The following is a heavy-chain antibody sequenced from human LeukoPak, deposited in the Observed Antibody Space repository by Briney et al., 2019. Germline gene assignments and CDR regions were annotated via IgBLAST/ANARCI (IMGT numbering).Heavy chain of an antibody. CDR3: AGILTSSGWYGIEDY. D-gene: IGHD6-19*01. J-gene: IGHJ4*02. CDR1: GFTFDDYG. Sequence: GGSLRLSCAASGFTFDDYGMSWVRQAPGKGLEWVSGINWNGGSTGYADSVKGRFTISRDNAKNSLYLQMNSLRAEDTALYYCAGILTSSGWYGIEDYWGQGTLVTVSS. CDR2: INWNGGST. V-gene: IGHV3-20*04.